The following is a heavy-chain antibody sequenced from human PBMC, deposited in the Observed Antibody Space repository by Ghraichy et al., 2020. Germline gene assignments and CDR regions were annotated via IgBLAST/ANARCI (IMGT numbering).Heavy chain of an antibody. J-gene: IGHJ6*03. D-gene: IGHD4-11*01. Sequence: GGSLRLSCAASGFTFSSYAMSWVRQAPGKGLEWVSAISGSGGSTYYADSVKGRFTISRDNSKNTLYLQMNSLRAEDTAVYYCWAHESKTYYYYMDVWGKGTTVTVSS. CDR2: ISGSGGST. V-gene: IGHV3-23*01. CDR3: WAHESKTYYYYMDV. CDR1: GFTFSSYA.